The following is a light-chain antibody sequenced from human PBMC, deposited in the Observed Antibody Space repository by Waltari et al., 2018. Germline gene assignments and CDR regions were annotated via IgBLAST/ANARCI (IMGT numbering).Light chain of an antibody. CDR3: LQDYSYPWT. Sequence: DIQMTQSPSSLSASVGARVTITCQASQDIDNFLNWYQQKPVEAPRLLIYDASNLETGVPSKFSGSGSGTDFSLTITSLQPEDIATYYCLQDYSYPWTFGQGTNVDI. CDR1: QDIDNF. CDR2: DAS. J-gene: IGKJ1*01. V-gene: IGKV1-33*01.